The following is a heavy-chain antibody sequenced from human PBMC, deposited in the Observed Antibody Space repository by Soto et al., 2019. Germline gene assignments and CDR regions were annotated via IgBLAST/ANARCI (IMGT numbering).Heavy chain of an antibody. CDR3: ARGRVNLIFSLTSWFDP. J-gene: IGHJ5*02. V-gene: IGHV1-69*13. D-gene: IGHD3-3*01. CDR1: GGTFSSYA. CDR2: IIPIFGTA. Sequence: SVKVSCKASGGTFSSYAISWVRQAPGQGLEWMGGIIPIFGTANYAQKFQGRVTITADESTSTDYMELSSLRSEDTAVYYCARGRVNLIFSLTSWFDPWGQGNLVTVSS.